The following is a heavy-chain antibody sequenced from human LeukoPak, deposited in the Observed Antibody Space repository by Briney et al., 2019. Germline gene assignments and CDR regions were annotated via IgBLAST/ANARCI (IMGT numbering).Heavy chain of an antibody. CDR2: ISGSGGST. CDR3: AKDGGYYDSSGYEYYFDY. V-gene: IGHV3-23*01. D-gene: IGHD3-22*01. Sequence: GGSLRLSCAASGFTFSSYAMSWVRQAPGKGLEWVSAISGSGGSTYYADSVKGRFTISRDNSKNPLYLQMSSLRAEDTAVYYCAKDGGYYDSSGYEYYFDYWGQGTLVTVSS. CDR1: GFTFSSYA. J-gene: IGHJ4*02.